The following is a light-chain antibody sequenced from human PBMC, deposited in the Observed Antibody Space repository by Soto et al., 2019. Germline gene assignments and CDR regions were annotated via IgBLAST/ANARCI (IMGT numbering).Light chain of an antibody. J-gene: IGKJ2*01. Sequence: DIVMTQSPDSLAVSLGERATINCKSSQSVVYSSNNKNYLAWYQQRPGQPTKLLIYWASTRESGVPDRLSGSGSGTDFTLTITSLQAEDVAVYYCQQYESTPPTFGQGNKLESK. CDR1: QSVVYSSNNKNY. V-gene: IGKV4-1*01. CDR3: QQYESTPPT. CDR2: WAS.